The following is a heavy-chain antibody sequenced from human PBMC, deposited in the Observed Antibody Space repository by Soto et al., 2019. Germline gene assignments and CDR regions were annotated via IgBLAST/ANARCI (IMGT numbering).Heavy chain of an antibody. CDR2: IYYSGNT. Sequence: SETLSLTCTVSGGSISSGGYYWSWIRQHPGKGLEWIGYIYYSGNTNYNPSLKSRVTTSVDTSKNQFSLKLSSVTAADTAMYYCARDHGGYGLDYWGQGTLVTVSS. V-gene: IGHV4-61*08. J-gene: IGHJ4*02. D-gene: IGHD5-12*01. CDR1: GGSISSGGYY. CDR3: ARDHGGYGLDY.